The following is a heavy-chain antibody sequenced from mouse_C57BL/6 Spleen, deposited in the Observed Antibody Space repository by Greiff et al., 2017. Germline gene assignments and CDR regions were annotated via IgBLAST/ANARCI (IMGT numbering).Heavy chain of an antibody. D-gene: IGHD2-3*01. V-gene: IGHV1-64*01. CDR2: IHPNSGST. CDR1: GYTFTSYW. J-gene: IGHJ3*01. CDR3: ARHDGYYNQAWFAY. Sequence: QVQLQQPGAELVKPGASVKLSCKASGYTFTSYWMHWVKQRPGQGLEWIGMIHPNSGSTNYNEKFKSKATLTVDKSSSTAYMQLSSLISEDSAVYYCARHDGYYNQAWFAYWGQGTLVTVSA.